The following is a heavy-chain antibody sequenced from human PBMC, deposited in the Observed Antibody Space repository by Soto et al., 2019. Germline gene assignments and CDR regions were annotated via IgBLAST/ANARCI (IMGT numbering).Heavy chain of an antibody. D-gene: IGHD2-15*01. V-gene: IGHV1-2*06. CDR3: ERDREYCSGDSCYSTWFDP. CDR2: INPNTGGT. Sequence: QVQLVQSGAEVKKAGASVKVSCKASGYTFTGYIIHWVRQAPGQGLEWLGRINPNTGGTNYAQKFQGRVTMTRDRSMSTAYMEPSSLRCDDTAVYYWERDREYCSGDSCYSTWFDPWGQGTLFTVSS. J-gene: IGHJ5*02. CDR1: GYTFTGYI.